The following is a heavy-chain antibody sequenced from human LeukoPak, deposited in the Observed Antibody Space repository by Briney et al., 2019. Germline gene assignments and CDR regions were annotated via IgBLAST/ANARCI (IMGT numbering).Heavy chain of an antibody. D-gene: IGHD1-26*01. CDR2: INPNSGGT. CDR3: ARNGIVAAMDFDY. J-gene: IGHJ4*02. CDR1: GYTFTGYY. Sequence: ASVKVSCKASGYTFTGYYMHWVRQAPGQGLEWMGRINPNSGGTNYAQKFQGRVTMTRDTSISTAYMELSRLRSDDTALCYCARNGIVAAMDFDYWPEGRLVTVSS. V-gene: IGHV1-2*06.